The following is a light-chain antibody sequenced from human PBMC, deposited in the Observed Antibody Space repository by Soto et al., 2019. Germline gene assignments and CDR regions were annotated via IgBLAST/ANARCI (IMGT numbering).Light chain of an antibody. CDR2: DVT. Sequence: QSALTPPSSVSVSPGQSITISCPGTSSDVGGYNYVSWYQHHPGKAPKPIIYDVTNRPSGVSNPFSGSKSGNTASLTISGLQPEDEADYYCSSYTTSNTRQIVFGTGTKVTVL. V-gene: IGLV2-14*03. CDR1: SSDVGGYNY. CDR3: SSYTTSNTRQIV. J-gene: IGLJ1*01.